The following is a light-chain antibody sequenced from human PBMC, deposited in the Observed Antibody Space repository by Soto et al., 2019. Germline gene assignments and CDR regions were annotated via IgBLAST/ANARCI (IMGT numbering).Light chain of an antibody. V-gene: IGLV2-14*03. CDR3: SSFTSNRIYV. CDR2: GVT. J-gene: IGLJ1*01. CDR1: HNDIGTYDY. Sequence: QSVLTQPTSVSGSPEQSITISCTGNHNDIGTYDYVSWYQQHPGRAPRLLIHGVTTRPSGISDRFSASKSGLTASLTISGLQPEDEADYYCSSFTSNRIYVFGPGTRSPS.